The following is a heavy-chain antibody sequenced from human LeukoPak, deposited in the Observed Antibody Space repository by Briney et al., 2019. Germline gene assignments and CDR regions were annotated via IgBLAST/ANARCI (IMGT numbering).Heavy chain of an antibody. CDR1: GFTFSSYG. CDR2: ISYDGSNK. V-gene: IGHV3-30*03. D-gene: IGHD5-18*01. J-gene: IGHJ3*02. Sequence: GGSLRLSCAASGFTFSSYGMHWVRQAPGKGLEWVAVISYDGSNKYYADSVKGRFTISRDNSKNTLSLQMNSLRAEDTAVYFCARVDTPTVSGPGDAFDIWGQGTMVTVSS. CDR3: ARVDTPTVSGPGDAFDI.